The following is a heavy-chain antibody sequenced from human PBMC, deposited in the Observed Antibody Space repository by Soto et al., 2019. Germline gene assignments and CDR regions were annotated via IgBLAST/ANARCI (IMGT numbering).Heavy chain of an antibody. V-gene: IGHV4-34*01. CDR2: INHSGST. J-gene: IGHJ6*03. D-gene: IGHD2-2*01. CDR3: ARGGDIVVVPAATKDYYYMDV. Sequence: SETLSLTCAVYGGSFSGYYWRWIRQPPGKGLEWIGEINHSGSTNYNPSLKSRVTISVDTSKNQFSLKLSSVTAADTAVYYCARGGDIVVVPAATKDYYYMDVSGKGTTVTLSS. CDR1: GGSFSGYY.